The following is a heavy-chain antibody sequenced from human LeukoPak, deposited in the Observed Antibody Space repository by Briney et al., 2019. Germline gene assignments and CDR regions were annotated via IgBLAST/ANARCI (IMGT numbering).Heavy chain of an antibody. Sequence: SETLSLTCSVSGGSISGHYWTWLRQPPGKGLEWIGQIHYTGKPDYNPSLKSRITISVNTSKNQVSLQVSSVTAADSAIYYCARFGVDYDMDVWGHGTTVTVFS. CDR3: ARFGVDYDMDV. CDR2: IHYTGKP. V-gene: IGHV4-59*11. D-gene: IGHD3-16*01. J-gene: IGHJ6*02. CDR1: GGSISGHY.